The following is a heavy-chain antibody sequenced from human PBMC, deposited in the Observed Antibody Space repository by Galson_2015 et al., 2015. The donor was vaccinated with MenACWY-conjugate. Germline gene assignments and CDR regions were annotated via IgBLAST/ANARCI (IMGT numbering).Heavy chain of an antibody. D-gene: IGHD3-10*01. V-gene: IGHV3-23*01. Sequence: SLRLSCAASGFTFSSYAMSWVRQAPGKGLEWVSAISGSGGSTYYADSVKGRFTISRDISKNTLYLQMNSLRAEDTAVYYCAKDTFSGGYGSGRYLFDCWGQGALVTVSS. J-gene: IGHJ4*01. CDR2: ISGSGGST. CDR1: GFTFSSYA. CDR3: AKDTFSGGYGSGRYLFDC.